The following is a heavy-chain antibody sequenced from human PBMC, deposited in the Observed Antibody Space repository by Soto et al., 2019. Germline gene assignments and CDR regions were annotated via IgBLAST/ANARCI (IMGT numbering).Heavy chain of an antibody. Sequence: GGSLRLSCAASGFTFSSYAMSWVRQAPGKGLEWVGRIKSKTDGGTTDYAAPVKGRFTISRDDSKNTLYLQMNSLKTEDTAVYYCTTVGYCSGGSCSGYYYYGMDVWGQGTTVTVSS. V-gene: IGHV3-15*01. J-gene: IGHJ6*02. CDR3: TTVGYCSGGSCSGYYYYGMDV. CDR1: GFTFSSYA. CDR2: IKSKTDGGTT. D-gene: IGHD2-15*01.